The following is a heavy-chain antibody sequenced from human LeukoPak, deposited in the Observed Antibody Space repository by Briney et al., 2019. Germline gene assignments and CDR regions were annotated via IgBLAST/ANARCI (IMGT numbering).Heavy chain of an antibody. V-gene: IGHV3-43*02. D-gene: IGHD3-10*01. CDR3: AKMTTMIREGAFHI. CDR2: ISADGGGT. Sequence: GGSLRLSCAASGFTFGDYAMHWVRQAPGKGLEWVSLISADGGGTYYADSVKGRFTISRDNSKKSLYLQMNSLRTDDSALYYCAKMTTMIREGAFHIWGQGTMVTVSS. J-gene: IGHJ3*02. CDR1: GFTFGDYA.